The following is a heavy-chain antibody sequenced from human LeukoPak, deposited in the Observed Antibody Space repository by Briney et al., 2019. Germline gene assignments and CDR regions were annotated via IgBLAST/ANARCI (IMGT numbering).Heavy chain of an antibody. CDR1: GFTFSSYG. D-gene: IGHD5-18*01. Sequence: PGGSLRLSCAASGFTFSSYGMSWVRQAPRKGLEWVSGISGSGGSTHYADSVKGRFTISRDNSKNTLYLQMNSLRAEDTAVYYCAKRIQSAMATGYWGQGTLVTVSS. V-gene: IGHV3-23*01. CDR3: AKRIQSAMATGY. CDR2: ISGSGGST. J-gene: IGHJ4*02.